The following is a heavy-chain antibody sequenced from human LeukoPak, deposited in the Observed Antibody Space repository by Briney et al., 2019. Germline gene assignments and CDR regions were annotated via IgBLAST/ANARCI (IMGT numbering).Heavy chain of an antibody. Sequence: ASETLSLTCAVYGGSFSGYYWSWIRQPPGKGLEWIGEINHSGSTNYNPSLKSRVTISVDTSKNQFSLRLSSVTAADTAVYYCNLFGDCSSTSCSLGRDYWGQGTLVTVSS. CDR3: NLFGDCSSTSCSLGRDY. J-gene: IGHJ4*02. CDR2: INHSGST. V-gene: IGHV4-34*01. CDR1: GGSFSGYY. D-gene: IGHD2-2*01.